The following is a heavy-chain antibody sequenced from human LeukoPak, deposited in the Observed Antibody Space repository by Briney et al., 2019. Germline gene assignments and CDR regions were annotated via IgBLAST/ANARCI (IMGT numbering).Heavy chain of an antibody. CDR1: RGFLSRGDYY. CDR3: ASSKYNWNDGGYFQH. CDR2: IFYSGST. Sequence: PSQTLSLTCTVSRGFLSRGDYYWSWIPQPPGKGLEWIGYIFYSGSTYYNPSLKSRITISVGTSKNQFSRKLSSVTAADTAVYYCASSKYNWNDGGYFQHWGQGTLVTVSS. D-gene: IGHD1-20*01. V-gene: IGHV4-30-4*01. J-gene: IGHJ1*01.